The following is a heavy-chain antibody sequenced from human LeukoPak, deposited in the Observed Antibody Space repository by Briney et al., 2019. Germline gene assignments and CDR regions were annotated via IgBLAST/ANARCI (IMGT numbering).Heavy chain of an antibody. Sequence: PVGSLRLSCAASGFTFSSYSMNWVRQAPGKGLEWVSYISSSSSTIYYADSVKGRFTISRDNAKNSLYLQMNSLRAEDTAVYYCARGVVVGFDYWGQGTLVTVSS. CDR2: ISSSSSTI. CDR1: GFTFSSYS. V-gene: IGHV3-48*04. J-gene: IGHJ4*02. CDR3: ARGVVVGFDY. D-gene: IGHD2-15*01.